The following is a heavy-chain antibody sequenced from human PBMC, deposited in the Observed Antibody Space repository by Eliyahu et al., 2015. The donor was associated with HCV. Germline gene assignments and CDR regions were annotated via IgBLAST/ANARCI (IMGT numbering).Heavy chain of an antibody. Sequence: QLQLQESGPGLVKPSETLSLTCTVSGGSISRSSYYWGWIRQPPGKGLEWIGSIYYSGSTYYNPSLSSRVTISVDTSKNQFSLKLSSVTAADTAVYFCERASTIFGVAFGGHYFDSWGQGTLVTVSS. CDR2: IYYSGST. CDR1: GGSISRSSYY. CDR3: ERASTIFGVAFGGHYFDS. D-gene: IGHD3-3*01. J-gene: IGHJ4*02. V-gene: IGHV4-39*01.